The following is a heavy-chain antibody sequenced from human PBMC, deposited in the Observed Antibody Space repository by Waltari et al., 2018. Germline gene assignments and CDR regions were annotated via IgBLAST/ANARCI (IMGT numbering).Heavy chain of an antibody. CDR3: AALGPDII. V-gene: IGHV3-74*01. Sequence: EVQLVESGGGLVHPGGSLRLSCEASGFTFSTFWVHWVRQVPGKGLVWVSRIKSDGSATSYADSVKGRFTISRDNAKNTVYLQMNSLRADDTAVYFCAALGPDIIWGQGAMVTVSS. J-gene: IGHJ3*02. CDR1: GFTFSTFW. D-gene: IGHD1-26*01. CDR2: IKSDGSAT.